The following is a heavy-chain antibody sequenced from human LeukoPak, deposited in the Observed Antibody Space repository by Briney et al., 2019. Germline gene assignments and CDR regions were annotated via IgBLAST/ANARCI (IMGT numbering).Heavy chain of an antibody. V-gene: IGHV1-2*02. J-gene: IGHJ5*02. CDR2: INPNSGGT. D-gene: IGHD4-17*01. CDR1: GYTFTGYY. CDR3: ARDQSDYGDYNKFDP. Sequence: ASVKVSCKASGYTFTGYYMHWVRQAPGQGLEWMGWINPNSGGTNYAQKFQGRVTMTRDTSISTAYMELSRLRSDDTAVYYCARDQSDYGDYNKFDPWGQGTLVTVSS.